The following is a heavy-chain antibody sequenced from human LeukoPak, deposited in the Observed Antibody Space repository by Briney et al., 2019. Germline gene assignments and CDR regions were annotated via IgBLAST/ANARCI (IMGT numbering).Heavy chain of an antibody. CDR2: IYYSGST. J-gene: IGHJ4*02. V-gene: IGHV4-39*01. CDR3: SGAYNQYYFDY. Sequence: PSETLSLTCAVSGGSISSSSYYWGWIRQPPGKGLEWIGSIYYSGSTYYNPSLKTRLTISVDTSKNQFSLKLTSVTAADTAVYYCSGAYNQYYFDYWGQGTLVTVSS. D-gene: IGHD1-14*01. CDR1: GGSISSSSYY.